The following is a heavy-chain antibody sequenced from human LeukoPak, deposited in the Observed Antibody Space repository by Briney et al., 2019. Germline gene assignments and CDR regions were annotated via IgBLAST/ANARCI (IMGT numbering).Heavy chain of an antibody. CDR2: TYYRSKWYS. J-gene: IGHJ6*02. CDR3: AREVEPYYYGMDV. Sequence: SQTLSLTCAISGDSVSSNSAAWHWIRQSPSRGLEWLGRTYYRSKWYSDYAVSVKSRITINPDTSKNQFSLQLNSVTPEDTAVYYCAREVEPYYYGMDVWGQGTTVTVSS. D-gene: IGHD5-24*01. V-gene: IGHV6-1*01. CDR1: GDSVSSNSAA.